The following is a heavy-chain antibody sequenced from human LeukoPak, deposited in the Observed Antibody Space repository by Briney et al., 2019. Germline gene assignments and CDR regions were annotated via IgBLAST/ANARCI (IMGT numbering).Heavy chain of an antibody. Sequence: PGGSLRLSCAASGFTFSSYEMNWVRQAPGKGLEWVSYISSSGSTIYYADSVKGRFTISRDNAKNSLYLQMNSLRAEDTAVYYCARVSWLGADAFGIWGQGTMVTVSS. CDR3: ARVSWLGADAFGI. CDR1: GFTFSSYE. J-gene: IGHJ3*02. CDR2: ISSSGSTI. D-gene: IGHD6-19*01. V-gene: IGHV3-48*03.